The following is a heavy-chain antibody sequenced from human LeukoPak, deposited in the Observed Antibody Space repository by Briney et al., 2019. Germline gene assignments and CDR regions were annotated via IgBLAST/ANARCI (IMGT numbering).Heavy chain of an antibody. CDR3: AKGTLVFDY. V-gene: IGHV3-7*03. CDR1: GFTFSSYW. J-gene: IGHJ4*02. D-gene: IGHD2-2*01. Sequence: GGSLRLSCAASGFTFSSYWMSWVRQAPGKGLEWVANIKQDGSEKYYVDSVKGRFTISRDNSKNTLYLQMNSLRAEDTAVYYCAKGTLVFDYWGQGTLVTVSS. CDR2: IKQDGSEK.